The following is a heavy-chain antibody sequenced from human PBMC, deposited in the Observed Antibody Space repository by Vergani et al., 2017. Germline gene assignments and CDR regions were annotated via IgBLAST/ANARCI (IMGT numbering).Heavy chain of an antibody. CDR2: ISSSSSYI. V-gene: IGHV3-21*04. CDR1: GFTFSSYS. J-gene: IGHJ4*02. CDR3: ARQGTGTTIDY. D-gene: IGHD1-7*01. Sequence: EVQLVESGGGLVKPGGSLRLSCAASGFTFSSYSMNWVRQAPGKGLEWVSSISSSSSYIYYADSVKGRFTISADKSISTAYLQWSSLKASDTAMYYCARQGTGTTIDYWGQGTLVTVSS.